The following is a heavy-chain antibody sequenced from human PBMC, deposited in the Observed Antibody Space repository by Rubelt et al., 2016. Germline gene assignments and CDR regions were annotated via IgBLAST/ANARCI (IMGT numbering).Heavy chain of an antibody. D-gene: IGHD5-12*01. Sequence: EVQLVESGGGLVQPGGSLRLSCAASGFTFSSYWMSWVRQAPGKGLEWVANIKQDGSEKYYVDSVKGRFTISRDNAKNSLYLQMNSLSAEDTAVYYCARRHYSGYDSSTDYWGQGTLVTVSS. CDR2: IKQDGSEK. J-gene: IGHJ4*02. CDR1: GFTFSSYW. CDR3: ARRHYSGYDSSTDY. V-gene: IGHV3-7*03.